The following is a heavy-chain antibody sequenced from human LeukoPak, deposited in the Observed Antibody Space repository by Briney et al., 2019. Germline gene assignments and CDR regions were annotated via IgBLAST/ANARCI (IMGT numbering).Heavy chain of an antibody. CDR3: AREIDDGSGSYRPSYLDY. D-gene: IGHD3-10*01. CDR1: GGSFSGYY. Sequence: PSETLSLTCAVYGGSFSGYYWSWIRQPPGKGLEWIGEINHSGSTNYNPSLKSRVTISVDTSKNQFSLKLSSATAADTAVYYCAREIDDGSGSYRPSYLDYWGQGTLVTVSS. J-gene: IGHJ4*02. CDR2: INHSGST. V-gene: IGHV4-34*01.